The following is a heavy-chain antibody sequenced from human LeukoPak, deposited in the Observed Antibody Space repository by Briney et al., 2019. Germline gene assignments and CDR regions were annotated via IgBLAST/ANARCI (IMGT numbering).Heavy chain of an antibody. CDR2: IRSDGSIK. J-gene: IGHJ5*02. D-gene: IGHD5/OR15-5a*01. CDR1: GFTFSSYG. V-gene: IGHV3-30*02. Sequence: GGSLRLSCAASGFTFSSYGMHWVRQAPGKGLEWVAFIRSDGSIKYYTEPLKGRFTISRDNSKNTLYLQMNSLRAEDTAVYYCAREVASTYNWFDPWGQGTLVTVSS. CDR3: AREVASTYNWFDP.